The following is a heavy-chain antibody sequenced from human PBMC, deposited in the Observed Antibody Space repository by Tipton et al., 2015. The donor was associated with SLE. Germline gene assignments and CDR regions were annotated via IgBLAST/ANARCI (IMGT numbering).Heavy chain of an antibody. CDR1: GYSFTSYW. Sequence: QLVQSGAEVKKPGESLKISCKRSGYSFTSYWIGWVRQMPGKGLEWMGIIHPADSDTRYSPSFQGQVTISVDKSISTAYLQWSSLKASDTAMYYCARLLGTFYYDSSDFDSWGQGTLVTVSS. J-gene: IGHJ4*02. D-gene: IGHD3-22*01. CDR2: IHPADSDT. V-gene: IGHV5-51*03. CDR3: ARLLGTFYYDSSDFDS.